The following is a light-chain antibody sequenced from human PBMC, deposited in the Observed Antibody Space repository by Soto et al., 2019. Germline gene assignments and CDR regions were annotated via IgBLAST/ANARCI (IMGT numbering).Light chain of an antibody. J-gene: IGLJ1*01. CDR3: GSFTTSSTVV. CDR2: DVS. V-gene: IGLV2-14*03. CDR1: SSDVGAYNY. Sequence: HSALTQPASVSGSPVQSITISCTGSSSDVGAYNYVSWYQQHPDKAPKLMIFDVSDRPSGVSSRFSASKSGNTASLTISGLQAEDEAEYYCGSFTTSSTVVFGTGTKVTVL.